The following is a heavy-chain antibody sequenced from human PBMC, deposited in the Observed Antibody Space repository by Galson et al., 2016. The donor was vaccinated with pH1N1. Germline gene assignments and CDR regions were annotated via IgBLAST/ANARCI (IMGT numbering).Heavy chain of an antibody. D-gene: IGHD6-19*01. J-gene: IGHJ6*02. Sequence: SLRLSCAASGFTFSTYAMHWVRQAPGKGLEWVALTSYDGSNKYYADSVKCRFNISRDNSKNTLYLEMNSLRAEDTAVDYCARETPYSSGWGYYYGMDVWGQGTTVTVSS. CDR3: ARETPYSSGWGYYYGMDV. CDR1: GFTFSTYA. CDR2: TSYDGSNK. V-gene: IGHV3-30*14.